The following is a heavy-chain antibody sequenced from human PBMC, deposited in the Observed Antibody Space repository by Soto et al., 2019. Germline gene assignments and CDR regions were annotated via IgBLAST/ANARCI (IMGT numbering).Heavy chain of an antibody. CDR3: AREGGIVVVVAALRPYDAFDI. D-gene: IGHD2-15*01. J-gene: IGHJ3*02. CDR2: INAGNGNT. V-gene: IGHV1-3*01. Sequence: AASVKVSCKASGYTFTSYAMHWVRQAPGQRLEWMGWINAGNGNTKYSQKFQGRVTITRDTSASTAYMELSSLRSEDTAVYYCAREGGIVVVVAALRPYDAFDIWGQGTMVTVSS. CDR1: GYTFTSYA.